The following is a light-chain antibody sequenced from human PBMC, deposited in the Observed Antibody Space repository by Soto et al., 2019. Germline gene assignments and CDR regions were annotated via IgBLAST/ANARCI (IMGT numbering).Light chain of an antibody. CDR1: QSVSSSY. V-gene: IGKV3-20*01. Sequence: IVLTQSPATLSLSPGERATLSCRASQSVSSSYLAWYQQKPGQAPRLLIYGASSRATGIPDRFSGSGSGTDFTLTISRLELEDFAVYYCHQDDSSPLTFGGGTKVEIK. J-gene: IGKJ4*01. CDR3: HQDDSSPLT. CDR2: GAS.